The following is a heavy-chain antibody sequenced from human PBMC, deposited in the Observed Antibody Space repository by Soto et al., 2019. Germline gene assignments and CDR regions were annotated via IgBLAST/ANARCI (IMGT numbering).Heavy chain of an antibody. CDR3: ARLGFMGSDV. Sequence: EVQLVESGGGLVQPGGSLRLSCVGAGFSVSDYFMTWVRQAPGKGLEWVANIKEDGSEKYYVESVKGRFTVSRDNARNSLYLLMNSLRDEDSAVFYCARLGFMGSDVWGQGTTVTVCS. D-gene: IGHD3-10*01. CDR1: GFSVSDYF. CDR2: IKEDGSEK. V-gene: IGHV3-7*03. J-gene: IGHJ6*02.